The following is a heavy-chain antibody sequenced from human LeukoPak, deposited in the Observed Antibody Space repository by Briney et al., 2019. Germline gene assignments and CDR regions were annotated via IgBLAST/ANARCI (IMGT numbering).Heavy chain of an antibody. CDR1: GGSISSSSYY. J-gene: IGHJ5*02. V-gene: IGHV4-39*01. CDR3: ASNIVGATTANNWFDP. CDR2: IYYSGST. Sequence: KSSETLSLTCTVSGGSISSSSYYWGWIRQPPGKGLEWIGSIYYSGSTYYNPSLKSRVTISVDTSKNQFSLKLSSVTAADTAVYCCASNIVGATTANNWFDPWGQGTLVTVSS. D-gene: IGHD1-26*01.